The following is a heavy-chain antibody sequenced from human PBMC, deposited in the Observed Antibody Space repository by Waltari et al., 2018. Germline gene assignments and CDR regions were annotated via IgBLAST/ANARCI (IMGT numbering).Heavy chain of an antibody. CDR1: GFAVSSNY. CDR3: ARHDYCDY. Sequence: EVQMVETGGGLIQPGGSLRRSGAAPGFAVSSNYMSWVRQAPGKGLEWVSVIETGGYTYYAESVRGRFTISRDNSKNMVYLQMNSLRADDTAVYFCARHDYCDYWGQGTLVTVSS. CDR2: IETGGYT. V-gene: IGHV3-53*02. J-gene: IGHJ4*02.